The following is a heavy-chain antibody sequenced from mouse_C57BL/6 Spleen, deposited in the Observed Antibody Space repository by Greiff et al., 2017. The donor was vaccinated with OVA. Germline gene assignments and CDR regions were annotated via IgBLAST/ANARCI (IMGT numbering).Heavy chain of an antibody. CDR2: ISYDGSN. CDR3: ARDPNWEAMDY. Sequence: EVKLMESGPGLVKPSQSLSLTCSVTGYSITSGYYWNWIRQFPGNKLEWMGYISYDGSNNYNPSLKNRISITRDTSKNQFFLKLNSVTTEDTATYYCARDPNWEAMDYWGQGTSVTVSS. CDR1: GYSITSGYY. J-gene: IGHJ4*01. V-gene: IGHV3-6*01. D-gene: IGHD4-1*01.